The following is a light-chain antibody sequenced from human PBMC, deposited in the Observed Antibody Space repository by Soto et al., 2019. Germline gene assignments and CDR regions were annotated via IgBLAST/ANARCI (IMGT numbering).Light chain of an antibody. CDR1: QSVSSN. J-gene: IGKJ2*01. CDR2: GAA. V-gene: IGKV3-15*01. CDR3: QQYNNWPYT. Sequence: EIVMTQSPATLPVSPGERATLSCRASQSVSSNLAWYQHKPGQVPRPLIYGAATRATGIPARFSGSGSGTEFTLTISSLQSEDFAVYYCQQYNNWPYTFGQGTKLEIK.